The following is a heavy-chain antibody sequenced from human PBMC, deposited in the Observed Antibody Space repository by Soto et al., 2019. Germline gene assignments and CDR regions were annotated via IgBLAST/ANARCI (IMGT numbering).Heavy chain of an antibody. V-gene: IGHV4-59*03. CDR1: GGSMNDHY. CDR2: IYYGGST. Sequence: SETLSLTCTVSGGSMNDHYWSWIRQPPGKGLEWLGYIYYGGSTDYNPSLKGRVAISIDTSKNQFSLKLSSVTAADTAMYYCVRQLVQISDYWGQGTLVTVSS. J-gene: IGHJ4*02. D-gene: IGHD6-6*01. CDR3: VRQLVQISDY.